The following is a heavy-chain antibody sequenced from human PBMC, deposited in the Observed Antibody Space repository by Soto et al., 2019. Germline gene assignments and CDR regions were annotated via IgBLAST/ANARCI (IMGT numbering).Heavy chain of an antibody. D-gene: IGHD5-18*01. CDR2: IIPILGIA. CDR3: ASGYSYGYQSYYYGMDV. V-gene: IGHV1-69*02. Sequence: QVQLVQSGAEVKKPGSSVKVSCKASGGTFSSYTISWVRQAPGQGLEWMGRIIPILGIANYAQKFQGRVTITADKSTSTAYMELSSLISEDTAVYYCASGYSYGYQSYYYGMDVWGQGTTVTVSS. J-gene: IGHJ6*02. CDR1: GGTFSSYT.